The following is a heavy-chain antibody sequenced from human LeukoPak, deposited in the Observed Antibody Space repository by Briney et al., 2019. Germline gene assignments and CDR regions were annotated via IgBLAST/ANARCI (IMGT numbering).Heavy chain of an antibody. CDR1: GGSISSSSYY. J-gene: IGHJ4*02. D-gene: IGHD2-15*01. Sequence: SETLSLTCTVSGGSISSSSYYWGWVRQPPGKGLEWLGSIYYSGSTYYNPSLKSRVTISVDTSKNQFSLKLSSVTAADTAVYYCARLSIVVVVAAEYYFDYWGQGTLVSVSS. CDR2: IYYSGST. CDR3: ARLSIVVVVAAEYYFDY. V-gene: IGHV4-39*01.